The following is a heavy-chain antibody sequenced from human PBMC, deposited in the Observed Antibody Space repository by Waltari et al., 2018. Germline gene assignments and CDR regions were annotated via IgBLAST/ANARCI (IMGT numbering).Heavy chain of an antibody. CDR2: FFHGGNT. CDR3: ARAGSTYGSGNYFNA. D-gene: IGHD3-10*01. Sequence: QVQLQESGPRLVKPSETLSLTCNVSGYSINSGFYWGWVRQSPGKGLQWVGTFFHGGNTHYNPSLKSRVSMSVDTSNNQFSRRLTAVTAADTAVYYCARAGSTYGSGNYFNAWGPGTLVTVSS. J-gene: IGHJ4*02. CDR1: GYSINSGFY. V-gene: IGHV4-38-2*02.